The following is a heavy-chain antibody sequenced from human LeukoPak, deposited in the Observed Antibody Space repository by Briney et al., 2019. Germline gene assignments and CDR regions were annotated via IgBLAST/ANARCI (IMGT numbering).Heavy chain of an antibody. D-gene: IGHD6-6*01. CDR2: IYYSGST. CDR3: ARFAYSSSSIYDY. Sequence: PSETLSLTCSVSGGSISSNYWSWIRQPPGKGLEWIGYIYYSGSTNYNPSLKSRVTISVDTSKNQFSLKLSSVTAADTAVYYCARFAYSSSSIYDYWGQGTLVTVSS. CDR1: GGSISSNY. V-gene: IGHV4-59*01. J-gene: IGHJ4*02.